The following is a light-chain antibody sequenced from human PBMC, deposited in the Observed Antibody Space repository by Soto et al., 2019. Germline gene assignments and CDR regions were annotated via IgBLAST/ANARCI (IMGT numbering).Light chain of an antibody. V-gene: IGLV2-14*01. Sequence: QSALTQPASVSGSPGQSITISCTGTSSDVGGYHYVSWYQQHPGKAPKLMIYDVSSRPSGVSNRFSGSKSGSTASLTISGLQDDDEAVYYCSSCSSSSTVLFGGGTKLTVL. CDR1: SSDVGGYHY. CDR2: DVS. J-gene: IGLJ3*02. CDR3: SSCSSSSTVL.